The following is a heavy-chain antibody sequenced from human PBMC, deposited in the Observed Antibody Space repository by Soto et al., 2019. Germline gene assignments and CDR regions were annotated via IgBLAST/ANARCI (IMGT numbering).Heavy chain of an antibody. CDR1: EFTFSGSA. Sequence: EVHLVESGGGLVQPGGSLKLSCAASEFTFSGSAMHWVRQASGKGLEWVGRIRRKANSNATAYAASVKGRFTISRDDSKNTAYLQMNSLKTEDTAVYYCTSSVVSPFDDWCQGTLVTVYS. CDR3: TSSVVSPFDD. V-gene: IGHV3-73*02. D-gene: IGHD2-15*01. J-gene: IGHJ4*02. CDR2: IRRKANSNAT.